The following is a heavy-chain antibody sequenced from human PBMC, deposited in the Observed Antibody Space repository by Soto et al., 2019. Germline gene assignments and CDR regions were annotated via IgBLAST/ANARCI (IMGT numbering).Heavy chain of an antibody. V-gene: IGHV4-59*01. CDR2: IYYSGST. D-gene: IGHD3-22*01. CDR3: ARGDYHDTSGPFSDAFDI. J-gene: IGHJ3*02. CDR1: GGSISSYY. Sequence: PSETLSLTCTVSGGSISSYYWSWIRQPPGKGLEWIGYIYYSGSTNYNPSLKSRVTISVDTSKNQFSLKLSSVTAEDTAVYYCARGDYHDTSGPFSDAFDILGPGTMVTVSS.